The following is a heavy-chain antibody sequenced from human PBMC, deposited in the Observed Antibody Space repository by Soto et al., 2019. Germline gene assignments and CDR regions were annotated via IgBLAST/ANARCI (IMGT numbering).Heavy chain of an antibody. CDR1: GYTFTTLA. Sequence: QVQLVQSGAEVRRSGASVKVSCKASGYTFTTLAMHWVRQAPGQRLEWMGYIHAGNGYTKYSQNFQGRVTITKDTLDTTAYMELSSLRSEDTAVYYCASQYCGDYCCADYGGQGTLVTVSS. J-gene: IGHJ4*02. CDR2: IHAGNGYT. V-gene: IGHV1-3*01. CDR3: ASQYCGDYCCADY. D-gene: IGHD2-21*01.